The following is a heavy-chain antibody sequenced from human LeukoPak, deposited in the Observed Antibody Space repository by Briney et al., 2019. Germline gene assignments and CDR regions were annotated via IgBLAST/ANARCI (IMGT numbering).Heavy chain of an antibody. CDR3: ASAAYSSVVVPAAIYYYYGMDV. Sequence: GGSLRLSCAASGFTFSSYWMHWVRQAPGKGLVWVSRINSDGSSTSYADSVKGRFTISRDNAKNTLYLQMNSLRAEDTAVYYCASAAYSSVVVPAAIYYYYGMDVWGQGTTVTVSS. V-gene: IGHV3-74*01. J-gene: IGHJ6*02. CDR1: GFTFSSYW. D-gene: IGHD2-2*01. CDR2: INSDGSST.